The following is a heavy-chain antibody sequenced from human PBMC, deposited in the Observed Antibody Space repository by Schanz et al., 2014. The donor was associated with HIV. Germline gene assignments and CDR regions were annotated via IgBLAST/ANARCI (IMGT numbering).Heavy chain of an antibody. CDR1: GFNFNSYG. J-gene: IGHJ4*02. V-gene: IGHV3-74*01. D-gene: IGHD3-9*01. CDR2: INSNEGTT. CDR3: AKDWARTAGYCFHY. Sequence: VQLVESGGGVVQPRRSLRLSCVASGFNFNSYGMHWVRQAPGKGLVWVSRINSNEGTTDYADSVKGRFTISRDNAKNSLYLQINSLRAEDTAFYYCAKDWARTAGYCFHYWGQGTLVTVSS.